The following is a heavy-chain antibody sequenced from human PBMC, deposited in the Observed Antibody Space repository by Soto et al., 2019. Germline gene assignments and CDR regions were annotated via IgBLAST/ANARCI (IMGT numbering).Heavy chain of an antibody. CDR3: AKDSLLGYCSSTSCSYYFDY. V-gene: IGHV3-23*01. CDR1: GCHIISYC. J-gene: IGHJ4*02. CDR2: ISGSGGST. Sequence: GGSLRLSCAASGCHIISYCMSWISKDPGKGLEWVSAISGSGGSTYYTDSVKGRFTISRDNSKNTLYLQMNSLRAEDTAVYYCAKDSLLGYCSSTSCSYYFDYWGQGTLVTVSS. D-gene: IGHD2-2*01.